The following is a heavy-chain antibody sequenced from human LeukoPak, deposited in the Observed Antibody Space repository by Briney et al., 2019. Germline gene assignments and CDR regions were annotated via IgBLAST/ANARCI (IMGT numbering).Heavy chain of an antibody. CDR1: GGSISSYY. Sequence: KPSETLSLTCTVSGGSISSYYWSWIRQPPGKGLEWIGYIYYSGSTNYNPSLKSRVTISVDTSKNQFSLKLSSVTAADTAVYYCARVDYYDSSGYYVFDYWGQGTLVTVSS. J-gene: IGHJ4*02. V-gene: IGHV4-59*01. D-gene: IGHD3-22*01. CDR3: ARVDYYDSSGYYVFDY. CDR2: IYYSGST.